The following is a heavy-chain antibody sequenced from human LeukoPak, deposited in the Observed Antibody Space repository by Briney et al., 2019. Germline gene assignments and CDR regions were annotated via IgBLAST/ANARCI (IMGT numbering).Heavy chain of an antibody. CDR1: GFTFSSYG. CDR3: AKGLGVTPDVELSH. CDR2: ISGSGGST. Sequence: GGSLRLSCAASGFTFSSYGMSWVRQAPGKGLEWVSTISGSGGSTYYADSVKGRFTISRDNSKNTLYLQINSLRAEDTAVYYCAKGLGVTPDVELSHWGQGTLVIVSS. D-gene: IGHD2-21*02. J-gene: IGHJ1*01. V-gene: IGHV3-23*01.